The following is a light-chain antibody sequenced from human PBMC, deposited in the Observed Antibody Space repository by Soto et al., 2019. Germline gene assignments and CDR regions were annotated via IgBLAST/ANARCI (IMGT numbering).Light chain of an antibody. CDR1: NIESKS. J-gene: IGLJ3*02. Sequence: SYELTQPPSVSVAPGKTARITCGGNNIESKSVHWYQQKPGQAPVLVIYYDSDRPSGIPERLSGSNSGNTATLTIIRVEAGDEADYYCQVWDSSSDHWVFGGGTKLTVL. V-gene: IGLV3-21*04. CDR3: QVWDSSSDHWV. CDR2: YDS.